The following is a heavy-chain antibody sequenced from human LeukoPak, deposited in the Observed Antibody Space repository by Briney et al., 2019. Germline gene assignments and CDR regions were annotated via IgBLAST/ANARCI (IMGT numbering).Heavy chain of an antibody. CDR3: ARWVASRSRGYCSGGSCYSRYYYGMDV. CDR2: INHSGST. D-gene: IGHD2-15*01. Sequence: GSLRLSCAASGFTFSNYWMSWIRQPPGKGLEWIGEINHSGSTNYNPSLKSRVTISVDTSKNQFSLKLSSVTAADTAVYYCARWVASRSRGYCSGGSCYSRYYYGMDVWGQGTTVTVSS. CDR1: GFTFSNYW. V-gene: IGHV4-34*01. J-gene: IGHJ6*02.